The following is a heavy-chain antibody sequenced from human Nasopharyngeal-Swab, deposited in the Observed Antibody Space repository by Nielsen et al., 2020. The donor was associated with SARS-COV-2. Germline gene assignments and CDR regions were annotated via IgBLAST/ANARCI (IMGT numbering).Heavy chain of an antibody. CDR3: ARDGSLSYCGGDCPPYGMDV. Sequence: SVKVSCKASGGTFSSYAISWVRQAPGQGLEWMGGIIPIFGTANYAQKFQGRVTITADESTSTAYMELSSLRSEDTAVYYCARDGSLSYCGGDCPPYGMDVWGQGTTVTVS. CDR2: IIPIFGTA. V-gene: IGHV1-69*01. CDR1: GGTFSSYA. J-gene: IGHJ6*02. D-gene: IGHD2-21*02.